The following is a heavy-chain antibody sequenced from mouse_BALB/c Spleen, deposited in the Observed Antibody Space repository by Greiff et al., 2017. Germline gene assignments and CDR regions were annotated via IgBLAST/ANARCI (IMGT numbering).Heavy chain of an antibody. CDR3: TFDSHFDY. CDR2: IRLKSNNYAT. CDR1: GFTFSNYW. Sequence: EVKLMESGGGLVQPGGSMKLSCVASGFTFSNYWMNWVRQSPEKGLEWVAEIRLKSNNYATHYAESVKGRFTISRDDSKSSVYLQMNNLRAEDTGIYYCTFDSHFDYWGQGTTLTVSS. J-gene: IGHJ2*01. V-gene: IGHV6-6*02. D-gene: IGHD2-12*01.